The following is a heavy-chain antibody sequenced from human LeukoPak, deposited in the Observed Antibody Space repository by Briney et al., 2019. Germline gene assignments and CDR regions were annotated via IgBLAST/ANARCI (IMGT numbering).Heavy chain of an antibody. CDR1: GGSISSGSYY. Sequence: SETLSLTCTVSGGSISSGSYYWSWIRQPAGKGLEWIGRIYTSGSTNYNPSLKSRVTISVDTSKNQFSLKLSSVTAADTAVYYCARGWYCSSTSCYRGYMDVWGKGTTVTVSS. CDR3: ARGWYCSSTSCYRGYMDV. J-gene: IGHJ6*03. V-gene: IGHV4-61*02. CDR2: IYTSGST. D-gene: IGHD2-2*02.